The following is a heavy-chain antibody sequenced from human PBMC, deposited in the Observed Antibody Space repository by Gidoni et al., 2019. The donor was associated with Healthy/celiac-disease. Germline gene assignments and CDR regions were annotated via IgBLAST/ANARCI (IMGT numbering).Heavy chain of an antibody. Sequence: QVQLVQPGAEVKKPGSSVKVPCKASGGTFSSYAISWVRQAPGQGLEWMGGIIPIFGTANYAQKFQGRVTITADESTSTAYMELSSLRSEDTAVYYCARVTPGTTYYYYYYGMDVWGQGTTVTVSS. D-gene: IGHD1-7*01. CDR2: IIPIFGTA. V-gene: IGHV1-69*01. CDR1: GGTFSSYA. CDR3: ARVTPGTTYYYYYYGMDV. J-gene: IGHJ6*02.